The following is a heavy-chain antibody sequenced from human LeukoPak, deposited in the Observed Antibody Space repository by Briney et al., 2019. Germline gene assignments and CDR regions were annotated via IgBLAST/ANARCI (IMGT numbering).Heavy chain of an antibody. J-gene: IGHJ1*01. CDR2: ISGSGGST. V-gene: IGHV3-23*01. CDR1: GFTFSSYA. D-gene: IGHD6-13*01. Sequence: GGSLRLSCAASGFTFSSYAMSWVRQAPGKGLEWVSAISGSGGSTYYADSVKGRFTISRDNSKNTQYLQMNSLRAEDTALYYCAKVEYSSNIPQHWGQGTLVTVSS. CDR3: AKVEYSSNIPQH.